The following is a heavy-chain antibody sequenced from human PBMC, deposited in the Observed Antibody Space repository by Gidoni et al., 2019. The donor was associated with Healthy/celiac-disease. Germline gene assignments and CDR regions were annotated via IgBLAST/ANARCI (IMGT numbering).Heavy chain of an antibody. J-gene: IGHJ4*02. V-gene: IGHV3-15*01. CDR1: GFNFSNAL. D-gene: IGHD4-4*01. Sequence: EVQLVESGGGLVQPGGSLRLSCAASGFNFSNALMSWVRQAPGKGLEWVGRIKSKTDGGTTDYAAPVKGRFTISRDDSKNTLYLQMNSLKTEDTAVYYCTTDRTPASTVTTVEIDYWGQGTLVTVSS. CDR3: TTDRTPASTVTTVEIDY. CDR2: IKSKTDGGTT.